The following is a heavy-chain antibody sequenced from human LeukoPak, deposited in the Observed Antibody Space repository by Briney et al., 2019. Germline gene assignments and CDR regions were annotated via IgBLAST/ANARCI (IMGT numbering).Heavy chain of an antibody. CDR2: INPSGGST. CDR3: AREYPIDAFDI. Sequence: ASVKVSCKASGYTFTSYYMHWVRQAPGQGLEWMGIINPSGGSTSCAQKFQGRVTMTRDTSTSTVYMELSSLRSEDTAVYYCAREYPIDAFDIWGQGTMVTVSS. CDR1: GYTFTSYY. J-gene: IGHJ3*02. V-gene: IGHV1-46*01.